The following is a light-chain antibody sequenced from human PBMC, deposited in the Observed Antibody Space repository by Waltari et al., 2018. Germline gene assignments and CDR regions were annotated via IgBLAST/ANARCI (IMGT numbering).Light chain of an antibody. Sequence: EIVLTQSPATLSLSPGERATLSCRASQRVSVYLAWYQQKPGQAPRLLIFDASSSATGIPARFSGSGSGTDFTLTISSLEPEDFAVYYCQQRSNGLTFGGGTRVEIK. CDR1: QRVSVY. CDR3: QQRSNGLT. J-gene: IGKJ4*01. V-gene: IGKV3-11*01. CDR2: DAS.